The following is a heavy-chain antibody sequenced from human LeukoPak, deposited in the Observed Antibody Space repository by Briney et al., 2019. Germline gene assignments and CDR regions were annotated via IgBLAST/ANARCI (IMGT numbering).Heavy chain of an antibody. CDR3: ARADSSGWYLRGYFDY. CDR1: GYTFINYA. V-gene: IGHV1-18*01. J-gene: IGHJ4*02. D-gene: IGHD6-19*01. CDR2: ISAYNGNT. Sequence: ASVKVSCKASGYTFINYAISWVRQAPGQGLEWIGWISAYNGNTNYAQKLQGRVTMTTDTSTSTAHMELRSLRSDDAAVYYCARADSSGWYLRGYFDYWGQGTLVTVSS.